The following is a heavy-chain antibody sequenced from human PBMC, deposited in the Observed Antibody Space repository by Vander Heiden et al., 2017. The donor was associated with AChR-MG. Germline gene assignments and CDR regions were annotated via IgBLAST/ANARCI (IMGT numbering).Heavy chain of an antibody. CDR1: GFSLSNARMG. V-gene: IGHV2-26*01. CDR2: ILSNDEK. Sequence: QVTLKESGPVLVKPTETLTLTCTVSGFSLSNARMGVSWIRQPPGKALEWLAHILSNDEKSYSTSLKSRLTISKDTSKSQVVLTMTNMDPVDTATYYCARIKGDYEELVDYWGQGTLGTVSS. D-gene: IGHD4-17*01. J-gene: IGHJ4*02. CDR3: ARIKGDYEELVDY.